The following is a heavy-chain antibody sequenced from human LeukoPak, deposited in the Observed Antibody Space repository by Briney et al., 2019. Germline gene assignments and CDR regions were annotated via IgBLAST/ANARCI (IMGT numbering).Heavy chain of an antibody. CDR1: GGSFSSYY. V-gene: IGHV4-59*08. D-gene: IGHD3-22*01. CDR3: ARGGERYYYDSSGQTYYFDY. Sequence: SETLSLTCTASGGSFSSYYWNWVRQPPGKGLEWIGYIYYSGSTNYNPSLKSRVTISVDTSKNQFSLKLSPVTAADRAVNNGARGGERYYYDSSGQTYYFDYWGQGTLVTVSS. J-gene: IGHJ4*02. CDR2: IYYSGST.